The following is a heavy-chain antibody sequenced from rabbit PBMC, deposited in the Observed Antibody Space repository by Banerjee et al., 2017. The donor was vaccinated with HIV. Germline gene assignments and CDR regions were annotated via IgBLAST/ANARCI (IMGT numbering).Heavy chain of an antibody. CDR3: ARGTGSSGWGGDL. D-gene: IGHD4-1*01. V-gene: IGHV1S40*01. J-gene: IGHJ4*01. Sequence: QSLEESGGDLVKPGASLTPTCKASGIDFSSYYYICWVRQAPGKGLELIACIYTSSASTWHANWVNGRFTISKTSSTTVTLQMTSLTAADTATYFCARGTGSSGWGGDLWGQGTLVTVS. CDR2: IYTSSAST. CDR1: GIDFSSYYY.